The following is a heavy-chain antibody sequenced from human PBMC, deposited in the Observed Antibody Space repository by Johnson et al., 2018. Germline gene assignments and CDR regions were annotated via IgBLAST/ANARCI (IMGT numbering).Heavy chain of an antibody. V-gene: IGHV3-33*01. CDR1: DFTFSDYG. D-gene: IGHD3-9*01. CDR3: ARGAYSGILPEYYPPRDY. CDR2: IWYDGSQK. J-gene: IGHJ4*02. Sequence: QVQLVQSGGGVVQPGRSVRLSCVASDFTFSDYGMHWVRQAPGKGLEWVAVIWYDGSQKFYGDSVKGRFTISRDNSKNTVFLQMNSLRVDDTAVYYCARGAYSGILPEYYPPRDYWGQGTLVTVSS.